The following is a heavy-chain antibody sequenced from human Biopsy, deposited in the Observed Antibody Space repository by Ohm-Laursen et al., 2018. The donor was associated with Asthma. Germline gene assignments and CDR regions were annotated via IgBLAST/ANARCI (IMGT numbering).Heavy chain of an antibody. V-gene: IGHV3-33*01. CDR2: IWYDGSNK. D-gene: IGHD3-22*01. CDR1: GSTFSSYG. Sequence: SLRLSCTAPGSTFSSYGMHWVRRAPGKGLEWVAVIWYDGSNKYYADSVKGRFTISRDNSKNTLYLQMNSLRAEDTAVYYCARDPAGYYYFDYWGQGTLVTVSS. J-gene: IGHJ4*02. CDR3: ARDPAGYYYFDY.